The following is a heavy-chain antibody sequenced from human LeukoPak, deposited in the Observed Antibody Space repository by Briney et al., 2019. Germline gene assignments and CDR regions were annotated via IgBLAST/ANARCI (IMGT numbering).Heavy chain of an antibody. J-gene: IGHJ4*02. CDR2: ISAYNDNT. D-gene: IGHD3-22*01. Sequence: GASVKVSCKASGYTFTSYGISWVRQAPGQGLEWMGWISAYNDNTNYAQNLQDRVTMTTDTSTSTAYMELRSLRSDDAAVYYCAREFVGDYSHISDYSDTFFDYWGQGTLVTVSS. CDR3: AREFVGDYSHISDYSDTFFDY. V-gene: IGHV1-18*01. CDR1: GYTFTSYG.